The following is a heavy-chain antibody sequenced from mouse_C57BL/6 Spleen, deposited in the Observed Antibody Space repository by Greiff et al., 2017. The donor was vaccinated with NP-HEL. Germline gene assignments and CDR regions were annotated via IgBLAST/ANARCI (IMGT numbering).Heavy chain of an antibody. CDR3: ARDLLRLKGFAY. CDR2: ISYDGSN. D-gene: IGHD1-2*01. CDR1: GYSITSGYY. J-gene: IGHJ3*01. V-gene: IGHV3-6*01. Sequence: EVQLQQSGPGFVKPSQSLSLTCSVTGYSITSGYYWNWIRQSPGNKREWMGYISYDGSNNYNPSLKNRIPITRDTSKNQFFLKLNSVTTEDTATYYCARDLLRLKGFAYWGQGTLVTVSA.